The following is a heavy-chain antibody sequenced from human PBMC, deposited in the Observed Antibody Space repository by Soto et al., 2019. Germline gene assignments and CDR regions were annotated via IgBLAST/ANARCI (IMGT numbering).Heavy chain of an antibody. J-gene: IGHJ5*02. CDR3: AKNQGVELVPLATVDWFDP. CDR1: GFTFSSFA. V-gene: IGHV3-23*01. CDR2: ISGSGGST. D-gene: IGHD1-26*01. Sequence: GGSLRLACAASGFTFSSFAMSWVRQAPGTGLGWVSAISGSGGSTFSTDSVKGRFTISRDNSKNTVYLQLNNLSAEDTAVYHCAKNQGVELVPLATVDWFDPWGQGSVVTVSS.